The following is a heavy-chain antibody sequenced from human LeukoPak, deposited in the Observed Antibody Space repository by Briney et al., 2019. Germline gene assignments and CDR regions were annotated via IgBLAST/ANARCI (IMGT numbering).Heavy chain of an antibody. CDR1: GFTFSSYG. J-gene: IGHJ4*02. V-gene: IGHV3-NL1*01. D-gene: IGHD4-17*01. Sequence: GGSLRLSCAASGFTFSSYGMHWVRQAPGKGLEWVSVLYSGGSTYYADSVKGRFTISRDNSKNTLYLQMNSLRAEDTAVYYCARMTTVTTLFDYWGQGTLVTVSS. CDR3: ARMTTVTTLFDY. CDR2: LYSGGST.